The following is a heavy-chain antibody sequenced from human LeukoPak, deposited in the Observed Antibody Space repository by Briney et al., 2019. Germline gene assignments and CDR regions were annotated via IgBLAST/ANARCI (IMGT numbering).Heavy chain of an antibody. J-gene: IGHJ6*03. Sequence: SETLSLTCSVSDDSITMYYWTWIRQPPGKGLEWIGYVDHTGSTNFNPSPNGRVSISRDTTKNLFSLRLRSVTAADTAVYFCARGRVSSSTWCSTYYYYFYMDVWGKGTTVTVSS. D-gene: IGHD2-15*01. V-gene: IGHV4-59*01. CDR2: VDHTGST. CDR3: ARGRVSSSTWCSTYYYYFYMDV. CDR1: DDSITMYY.